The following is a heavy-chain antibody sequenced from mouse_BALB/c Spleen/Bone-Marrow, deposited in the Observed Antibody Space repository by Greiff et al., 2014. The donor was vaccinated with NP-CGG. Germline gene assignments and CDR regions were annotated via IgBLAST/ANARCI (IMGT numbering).Heavy chain of an antibody. CDR3: VAYCRYKYYFDY. J-gene: IGHJ2*01. V-gene: IGHV14-1*02. Sequence: EVQLQQSGAELVRPGALVKLSCKASGFNIKDYYMHWVKQRPEQGLEWIGWIDPENGNTIYDPKFQGKASITADTSSNTAYLQLSSLTSEDTAVYYCVAYCRYKYYFDYWGQGTTLTVSS. D-gene: IGHD2-14*01. CDR1: GFNIKDYY. CDR2: IDPENGNT.